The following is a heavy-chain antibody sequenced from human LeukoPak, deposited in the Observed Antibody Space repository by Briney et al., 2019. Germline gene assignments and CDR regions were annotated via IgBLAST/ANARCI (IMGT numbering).Heavy chain of an antibody. J-gene: IGHJ5*02. D-gene: IGHD4-11*01. CDR2: LGTDGTYT. Sequence: GGSLRLSCAASGFNLRYYWMHCVRQAQGKGMVWVSRLGTDGTYTNYADSVTGRFTISRDNAKNTLYLQMDSLRAEDTSFYYCVRDPSNSGNWFDLWGQGTLVTVSS. CDR1: GFNLRYYW. V-gene: IGHV3-74*01. CDR3: VRDPSNSGNWFDL.